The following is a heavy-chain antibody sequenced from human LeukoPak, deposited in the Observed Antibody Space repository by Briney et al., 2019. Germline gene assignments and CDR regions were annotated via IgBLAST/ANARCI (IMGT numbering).Heavy chain of an antibody. Sequence: GGSLRLSCAASGFTFSSYWMHWVRQAPGKGLVWVSRINSDGSSTSYADSVKGRFTISRDNSKNTLYLQVNSLRAEDTAVYYCAKSRGYSQDPVDYWGQGTLVTVSS. CDR1: GFTFSSYW. J-gene: IGHJ4*02. CDR2: INSDGSST. V-gene: IGHV3-74*01. CDR3: AKSRGYSQDPVDY. D-gene: IGHD6-13*01.